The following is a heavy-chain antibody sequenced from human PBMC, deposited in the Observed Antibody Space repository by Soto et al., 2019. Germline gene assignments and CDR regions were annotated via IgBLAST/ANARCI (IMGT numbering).Heavy chain of an antibody. CDR1: GFTFSSYG. CDR3: AKELDYDYYYMDV. J-gene: IGHJ6*03. Sequence: QVQLVESGGGVVQPGRSLRLSCAASGFTFSSYGMHWVRQAPGKGLEWVAVISYDGSNKYYADSVKGRFTISRDNSKNTLYLQMNSLRAEDTAVYYCAKELDYDYYYMDVWGKGTTVTVSS. CDR2: ISYDGSNK. V-gene: IGHV3-30*18.